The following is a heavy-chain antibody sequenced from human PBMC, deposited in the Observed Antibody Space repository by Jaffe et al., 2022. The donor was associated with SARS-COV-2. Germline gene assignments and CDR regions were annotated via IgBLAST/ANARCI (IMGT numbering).Heavy chain of an antibody. V-gene: IGHV4-59*01. Sequence: QVQLQESGPGLVKPSETLSLTCTVSGGSIGTDYWSWIRQPPGRGLEWIGYIYYSGSTNYNPSLKSRVNISVDTSKNQFSLNVTSVTAADTAVYYCARHPYYYYGMDVWGQGTTVTVSS. J-gene: IGHJ6*02. CDR2: IYYSGST. CDR1: GGSIGTDY. CDR3: ARHPYYYYGMDV.